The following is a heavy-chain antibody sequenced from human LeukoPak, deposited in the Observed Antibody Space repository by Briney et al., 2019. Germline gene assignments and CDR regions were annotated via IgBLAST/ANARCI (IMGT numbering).Heavy chain of an antibody. J-gene: IGHJ4*02. D-gene: IGHD5-18*01. Sequence: QPGGSLRLSCAATGFTFSSYAMSWVRQAPGKGLEWVSAISGSGGSTYYADSVKGRFTISRDNSKNTLYLQMNSLRAEDTAVYYCAGDDTAIHYFDYWGQGTLVTVSS. CDR1: GFTFSSYA. CDR3: AGDDTAIHYFDY. V-gene: IGHV3-23*01. CDR2: ISGSGGST.